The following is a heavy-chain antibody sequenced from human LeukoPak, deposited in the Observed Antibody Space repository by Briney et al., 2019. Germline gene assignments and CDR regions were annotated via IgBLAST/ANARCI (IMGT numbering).Heavy chain of an antibody. CDR1: GYTFTSYY. V-gene: IGHV1-46*01. D-gene: IGHD6-6*01. CDR3: ARDGVVWQLVSYYYYYYMDV. Sequence: GASVKVSCKASGYTFTSYYMHWVRQAPGQGLEWMGIINPSGGSTSYAQKFQGRVTMTRDTSTSTVYMELSSLRSEDTAVYYCARDGVVWQLVSYYYYYYMDVWGTGTTVTVSS. J-gene: IGHJ6*03. CDR2: INPSGGST.